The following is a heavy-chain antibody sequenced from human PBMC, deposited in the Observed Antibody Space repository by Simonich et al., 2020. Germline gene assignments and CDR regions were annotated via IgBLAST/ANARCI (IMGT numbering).Heavy chain of an antibody. CDR1: GYTFTSYG. CDR3: ARSTTGTTAFDI. D-gene: IGHD1-1*01. J-gene: IGHJ3*02. Sequence: QVQLVQSGAEVKKPGASVKVSCKASGYTFTSYGNSWVRQAPGQGREGMGWNSAYNGNTNYAQKLQGRVTMTTDTSTSTAYMELRSLRSDDTAVYYCARSTTGTTAFDIWGQGTMVTVSS. CDR2: NSAYNGNT. V-gene: IGHV1-18*01.